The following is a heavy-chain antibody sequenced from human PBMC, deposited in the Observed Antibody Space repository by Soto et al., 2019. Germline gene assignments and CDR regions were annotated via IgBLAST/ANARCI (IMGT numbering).Heavy chain of an antibody. J-gene: IGHJ3*02. CDR3: ARGYNPIMSTIGGLARGDAFDI. V-gene: IGHV1-69*13. D-gene: IGHD3-16*01. Sequence: SVKVSCKASGGTFSSYAISWVRQAPGQGLEWMGGIIPIFGTANYAQKFQGRVTITADESTSTAYMELSSLRSEDTAVYYCARGYNPIMSTIGGLARGDAFDIWGQGTMVTVSS. CDR1: GGTFSSYA. CDR2: IIPIFGTA.